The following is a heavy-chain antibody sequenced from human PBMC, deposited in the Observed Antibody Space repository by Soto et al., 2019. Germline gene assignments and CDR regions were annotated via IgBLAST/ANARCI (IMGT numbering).Heavy chain of an antibody. CDR2: ISWDGGSA. D-gene: IGHD1-26*01. CDR1: GFTFDDYA. Sequence: PGGSLRLSCAASGFTFDDYAMHWVRQAPGKGLEWVSLISWDGGSAFYADSVKGRFTISRDNSKNSLYLQMNSLRTEDTAFYYCAKDSGGACDYWGQGTLVTVSS. CDR3: AKDSGGACDY. V-gene: IGHV3-43D*04. J-gene: IGHJ4*02.